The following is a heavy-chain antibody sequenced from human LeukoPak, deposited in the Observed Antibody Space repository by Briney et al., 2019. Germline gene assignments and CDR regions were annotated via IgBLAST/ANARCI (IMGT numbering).Heavy chain of an antibody. Sequence: GRSLRLSCSPSGFTFGDHAMSAVRQAPGKGLEWVGFIRSIGYGGTTEYAASVEGRFSLSRDDSKSFVYLQMSSLKAEDTAVYYWTRVRSGNYFDEWGQGTLVTVSS. CDR2: IRSIGYGGTT. CDR1: GFTFGDHA. CDR3: TRVRSGNYFDE. D-gene: IGHD3-10*01. J-gene: IGHJ4*02. V-gene: IGHV3-49*04.